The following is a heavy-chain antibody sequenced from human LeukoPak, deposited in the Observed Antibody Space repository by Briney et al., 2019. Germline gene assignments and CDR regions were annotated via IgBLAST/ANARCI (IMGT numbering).Heavy chain of an antibody. V-gene: IGHV4-34*01. CDR3: ARGPDSGSYFAWFDP. D-gene: IGHD3-10*01. Sequence: PSETLSLTCAVYGGSFSGHYWNWIRQPPGKGLEWIGEINHSGSTHYNPSFESRVPISVDTSKNQFSLRLSSVTAADPALYYCARGPDSGSYFAWFDPWGQGTLVTVSS. CDR2: INHSGST. CDR1: GGSFSGHY. J-gene: IGHJ5*02.